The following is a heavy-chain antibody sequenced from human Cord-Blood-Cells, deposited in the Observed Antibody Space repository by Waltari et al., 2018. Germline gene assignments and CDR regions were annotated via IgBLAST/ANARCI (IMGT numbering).Heavy chain of an antibody. Sequence: QVQLVQSGAEVKKPGASVKVSCKASGYTFTGYYMHWVRQAPGQGLEWMGRINPNSRGTNYAQKLQGRVTMTRDTSISTAYMELSRLRSDDTVVYYCARSNCSSTSCYYFDYWGQGTLVTVSS. CDR3: ARSNCSSTSCYYFDY. J-gene: IGHJ4*02. CDR1: GYTFTGYY. V-gene: IGHV1-2*05. D-gene: IGHD2-2*01. CDR2: INPNSRGT.